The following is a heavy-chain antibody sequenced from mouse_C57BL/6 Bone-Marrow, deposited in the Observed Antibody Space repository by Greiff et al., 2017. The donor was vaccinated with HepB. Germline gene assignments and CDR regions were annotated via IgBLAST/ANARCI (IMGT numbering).Heavy chain of an antibody. J-gene: IGHJ2*01. D-gene: IGHD1-1*01. CDR2: MYPGDGDT. CDR3: ARRRLRYPYFDG. CDR1: GYAFSSYW. V-gene: IGHV1-80*01. Sequence: QVQLQQSGAELVKPGASVKISCKASGYAFSSYWMNWVKQRPGKGLEWIGQMYPGDGDTNYNGKFKGKATLTADKSSSTAYMQRSSLTSEDSAVYFCARRRLRYPYFDGWGQGTTLTGSS.